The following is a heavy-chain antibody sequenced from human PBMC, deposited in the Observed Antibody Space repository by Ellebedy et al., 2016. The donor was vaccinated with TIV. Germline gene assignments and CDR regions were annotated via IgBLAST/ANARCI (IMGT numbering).Heavy chain of an antibody. V-gene: IGHV1-8*01. CDR3: ARAPTNSYPYYYYYMDV. D-gene: IGHD5-18*01. CDR1: GYTFTSYD. Sequence: ASVQVSCXASGYTFTSYDINWVRQATGQGLEWMGWMNPNSGNTGYAQKFQGRVTMTRNTSISTAYMELSSLRSEDTAVYYCARAPTNSYPYYYYYMDVWGKGTTVTVSS. J-gene: IGHJ6*03. CDR2: MNPNSGNT.